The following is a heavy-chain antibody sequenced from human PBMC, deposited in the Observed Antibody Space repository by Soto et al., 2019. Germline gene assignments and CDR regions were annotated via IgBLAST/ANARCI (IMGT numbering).Heavy chain of an antibody. J-gene: IGHJ3*02. V-gene: IGHV3-33*01. CDR1: GFTFSSYG. CDR2: IWYDGSNK. Sequence: PGGSLRLSCAASGFTFSSYGMHWVRQAPGKGLEWVAVIWYDGSNKYYADSVKGRFTISRDNSKNTLYLQMNSLRAEDTAVYYCARTYYYDSSGYYGDAFDIWGQVTMVTVSS. D-gene: IGHD3-22*01. CDR3: ARTYYYDSSGYYGDAFDI.